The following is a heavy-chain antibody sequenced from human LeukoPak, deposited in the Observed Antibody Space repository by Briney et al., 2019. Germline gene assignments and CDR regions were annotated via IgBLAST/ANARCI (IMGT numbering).Heavy chain of an antibody. J-gene: IGHJ4*02. Sequence: SETLSLTCAVYGGSFSGYYWSWIRQPPGKGLEWIGEINHSGSTNYNPSLKSRVTISVGTSKNQFSLKLSSVTAADTAVYYCAAKGAAAFSLGRNDYWGQGTLVTVSS. V-gene: IGHV4-34*01. D-gene: IGHD6-25*01. CDR2: INHSGST. CDR1: GGSFSGYY. CDR3: AAKGAAAFSLGRNDY.